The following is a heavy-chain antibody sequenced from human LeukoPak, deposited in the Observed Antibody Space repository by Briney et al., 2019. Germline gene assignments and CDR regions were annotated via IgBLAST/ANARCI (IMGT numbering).Heavy chain of an antibody. J-gene: IGHJ4*03. D-gene: IGHD2-2*02. Sequence: GGSLRLSCAASGFTFSSYWLHWVRQAPGKGLVWVSHINNDATGTTYADSVKGRFTISRDNAKNTLYLQMNSLRAEDTAVYYCTRGGGYSSFDSWGQGTLVTVSS. CDR3: TRGGGYSSFDS. CDR1: GFTFSSYW. CDR2: INNDATGT. V-gene: IGHV3-74*01.